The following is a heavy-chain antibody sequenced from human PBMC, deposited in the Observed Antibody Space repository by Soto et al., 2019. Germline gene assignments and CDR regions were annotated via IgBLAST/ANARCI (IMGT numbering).Heavy chain of an antibody. CDR3: AKAGQWLPYYFDY. V-gene: IGHV3-23*01. CDR1: GFTFSTYA. Sequence: GGSLRLSCAASGFTFSTYAMTWVRQAPGRGLERVSSISGRGGTTYYAASVKGRFTISRDNSKNTLFLQMNSLRADDTAVYYCAKAGQWLPYYFDYWGQGILVTVSS. D-gene: IGHD6-19*01. CDR2: ISGRGGTT. J-gene: IGHJ4*02.